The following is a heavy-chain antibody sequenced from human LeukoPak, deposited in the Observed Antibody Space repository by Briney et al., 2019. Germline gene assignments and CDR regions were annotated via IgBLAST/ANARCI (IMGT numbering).Heavy chain of an antibody. CDR1: GGTFSSYT. CDR3: ARGTIVVSDYYYMDV. V-gene: IGHV1-69*02. D-gene: IGHD2-2*01. J-gene: IGHJ6*03. Sequence: SAKVSCKAPGGTFSSYTISWVRQAPGQGLERMGRIIPILGIANYAQKFQGRVTITADKSTSTAYMELSSLRSEDTAVYYCARGTIVVSDYYYMDVWGKGTTVTVSS. CDR2: IIPILGIA.